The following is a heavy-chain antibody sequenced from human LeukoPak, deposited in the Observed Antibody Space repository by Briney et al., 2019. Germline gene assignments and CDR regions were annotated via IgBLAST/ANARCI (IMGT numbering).Heavy chain of an antibody. CDR3: ARDRGESSYFDY. CDR2: ISSSSSYI. D-gene: IGHD3-16*01. CDR1: GFTFSSYS. J-gene: IGHJ4*02. Sequence: GGSLRLSCAASGFTFSSYSMNWVRQAPGKGLEWVSSISSSSSYIYYADSVKGRFTIYRDNAKNSLYLQMNRLRAEDTAVYFCARDRGESSYFDYWGQGTLVTVS. V-gene: IGHV3-21*01.